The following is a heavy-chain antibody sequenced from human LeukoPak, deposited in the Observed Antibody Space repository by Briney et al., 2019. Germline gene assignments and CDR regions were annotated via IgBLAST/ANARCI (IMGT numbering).Heavy chain of an antibody. V-gene: IGHV3-23*01. CDR1: GFPFSGYS. CDR2: ISGSGGST. J-gene: IGHJ4*02. D-gene: IGHD5-24*01. CDR3: AKDVGDGSEFDY. Sequence: GGSLRLSCAASGFPFSGYSLHWVRQAPGKGLEWVSAISGSGGSTYYADSVKGRFTISRDNSKNTLYLQMNSLRAEDTAVYYCAKDVGDGSEFDYWGQGTLVTVSS.